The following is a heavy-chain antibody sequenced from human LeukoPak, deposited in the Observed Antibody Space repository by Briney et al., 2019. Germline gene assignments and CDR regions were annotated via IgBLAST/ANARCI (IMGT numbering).Heavy chain of an antibody. D-gene: IGHD7-27*01. CDR1: GFTFSNYA. Sequence: GGSLRLSCAAAGFTFSNYAMTWVRQAPGKGPEWVANIKEDGSEKYYVDSVKGRFTISRDNDENALYLQMNSLRGEDTAVYYCAKTGDRDYWGQGTLVTVSS. V-gene: IGHV3-7*01. CDR2: IKEDGSEK. CDR3: AKTGDRDY. J-gene: IGHJ4*02.